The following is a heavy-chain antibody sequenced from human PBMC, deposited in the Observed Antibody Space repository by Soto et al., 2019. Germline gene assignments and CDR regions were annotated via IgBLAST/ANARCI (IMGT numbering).Heavy chain of an antibody. J-gene: IGHJ4*02. CDR3: TRDQPQMAFDH. Sequence: PWGSLPLSCASSGSAFSIYAMRWVGQAPGKGLEWVADIAYDGSNKYYADSVKGRCTISRDNSKNTLYLQMNSLRVEDTAVYYCTRDQPQMAFDHWGQGTLVTVSS. CDR2: IAYDGSNK. CDR1: GSAFSIYA. V-gene: IGHV3-30*04.